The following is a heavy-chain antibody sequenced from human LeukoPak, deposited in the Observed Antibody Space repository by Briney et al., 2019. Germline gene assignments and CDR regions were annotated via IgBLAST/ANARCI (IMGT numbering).Heavy chain of an antibody. D-gene: IGHD6-13*01. Sequence: ASVKVSCKISGHALTNLSIHWVRQAPGRGPEWMGGFDPEVGDKMHAQKFQGRVTMTEDTSTDTAYMELNSLRSEDTAVYYCATDSDPWGPAAGTIDYWGQGTLVTVSS. CDR3: ATDSDPWGPAAGTIDY. J-gene: IGHJ4*02. V-gene: IGHV1-24*01. CDR2: FDPEVGDK. CDR1: GHALTNLS.